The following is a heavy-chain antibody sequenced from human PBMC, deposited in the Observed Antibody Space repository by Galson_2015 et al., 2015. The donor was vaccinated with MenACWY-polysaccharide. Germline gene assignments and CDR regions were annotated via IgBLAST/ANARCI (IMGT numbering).Heavy chain of an antibody. V-gene: IGHV3-30-3*01. CDR2: IPHDGTNE. Sequence: SLRLSCAASRFTFSSYAMYWVRQAPGKGLEWVSVIPHDGTNENYADSVKGRFTISRDNSKNTLFLQMNSLRVEDTAVYYCARDSGWLSNYYYYMDVWGKGTTVTVSS. CDR1: RFTFSSYA. D-gene: IGHD3-22*01. CDR3: ARDSGWLSNYYYYMDV. J-gene: IGHJ6*03.